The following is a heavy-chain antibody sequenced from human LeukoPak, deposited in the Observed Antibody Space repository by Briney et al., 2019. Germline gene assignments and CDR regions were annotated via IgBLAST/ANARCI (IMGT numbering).Heavy chain of an antibody. CDR1: GGSISNKY. CDR3: ARATWRTQSVDYYDSSDYYPGNY. Sequence: SETLSLTCTVSGGSISNKYWSWIRQPPGKGLEWIGYIYYSGSTNYNPSLKSRVTILVDTSKNQVSLKLSSVTAADTAVHYCARATWRTQSVDYYDSSDYYPGNYWGQGTLVTVSS. CDR2: IYYSGST. V-gene: IGHV4-59*01. D-gene: IGHD3-22*01. J-gene: IGHJ4*02.